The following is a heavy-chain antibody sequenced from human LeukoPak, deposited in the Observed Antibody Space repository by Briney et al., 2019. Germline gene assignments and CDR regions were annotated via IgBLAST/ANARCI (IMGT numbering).Heavy chain of an antibody. J-gene: IGHJ5*02. CDR2: IWYDGSNK. CDR1: GFTFSSYG. V-gene: IGHV3-33*01. D-gene: IGHD3-10*01. CDR3: ARTLWFGELSS. Sequence: GGSLRLSCAASGFTFSSYGMHWVRQAPGKGLEGVGVIWYDGSNKYYADSVKGRFTISRDNSKNTLYLQMNSLRAEDTAVYYCARTLWFGELSSWGQGTLVTVSS.